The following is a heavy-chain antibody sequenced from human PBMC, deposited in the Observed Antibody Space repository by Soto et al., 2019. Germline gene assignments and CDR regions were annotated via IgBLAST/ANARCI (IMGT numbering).Heavy chain of an antibody. CDR2: IYPTGST. V-gene: IGHV4-4*07. D-gene: IGHD2-2*01. CDR1: GDSFSNYY. CDR3: ATGRSEVVPGAMDT. Sequence: QVQLQESGPGLVKPSETLSLSCTVSGDSFSNYYCNWVRKSAGKGLEWIGRIYPTGSTTYNPSLKSRLTMSGDTSKNQFSLRLTSMTAADTAVYYCATGRSEVVPGAMDTWGQGTLVTVSS. J-gene: IGHJ5*02.